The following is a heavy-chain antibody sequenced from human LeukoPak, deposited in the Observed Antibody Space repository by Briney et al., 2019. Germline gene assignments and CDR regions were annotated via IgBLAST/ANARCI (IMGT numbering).Heavy chain of an antibody. CDR3: ARGVRWLRLVGGVWFDP. D-gene: IGHD5-12*01. Sequence: RPSETLSLTCAVYGGSFSGYYWSWIRQPPGKGLEWIGEINHSGSTNYNPSLKSRVTISVDTSKNQFSLKLSSVTAADTAVYYCARGVRWLRLVGGVWFDPWGQGTLVTVSS. J-gene: IGHJ5*02. CDR2: INHSGST. V-gene: IGHV4-34*01. CDR1: GGSFSGYY.